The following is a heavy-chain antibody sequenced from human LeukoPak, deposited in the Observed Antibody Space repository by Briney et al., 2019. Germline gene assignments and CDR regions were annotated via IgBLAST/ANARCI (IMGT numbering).Heavy chain of an antibody. CDR2: ISSSSSYI. CDR1: GFTFSSYS. CDR3: ARDSKSNYYDSSGYYLNWFDP. J-gene: IGHJ5*02. Sequence: GGSLRLSCAASGFTFSSYSMNWVRQAPGKGLEWVSSISSSSSYIYYADSVKGRFTISRDNAKNSLYLRMNSLRAEDTAVYYCARDSKSNYYDSSGYYLNWFDPWGQGTLVTVSS. D-gene: IGHD3-22*01. V-gene: IGHV3-21*01.